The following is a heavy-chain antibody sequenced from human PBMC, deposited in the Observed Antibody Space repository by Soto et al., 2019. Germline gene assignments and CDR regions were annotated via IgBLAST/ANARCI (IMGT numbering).Heavy chain of an antibody. D-gene: IGHD7-27*01. V-gene: IGHV3-23*01. CDR2: ISGSGGST. Sequence: GSLRLSCAASGFTFSSYAMSWVRQAPGKGLEWVSAISGSGGSTYYADSVKGRFTISRDNSKNTLYLQMNSLRAEDMAVYYCAKLGTSSYGMDVWGQGTTVTVSS. CDR3: AKLGTSSYGMDV. CDR1: GFTFSSYA. J-gene: IGHJ6*02.